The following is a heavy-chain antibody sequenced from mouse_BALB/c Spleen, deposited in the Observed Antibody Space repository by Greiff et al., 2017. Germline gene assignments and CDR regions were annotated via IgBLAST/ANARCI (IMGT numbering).Heavy chain of an antibody. CDR1: GFSLTSYG. Sequence: VQVVESGPGLVAPSQSLSITCTVSGFSLTSYGVHWVRQPPGKGLEWLGVIWAGGSTNYNSALMSRLSISKDNSKSQVFLKMNSLQTDDTAMYYCARGYYGSSPAWFAYWGQGTLVTVSA. CDR3: ARGYYGSSPAWFAY. J-gene: IGHJ3*01. CDR2: IWAGGST. V-gene: IGHV2-9*02. D-gene: IGHD1-1*01.